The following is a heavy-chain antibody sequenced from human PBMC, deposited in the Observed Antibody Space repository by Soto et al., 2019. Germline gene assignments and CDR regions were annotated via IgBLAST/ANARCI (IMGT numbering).Heavy chain of an antibody. Sequence: QVQLQESGPGLVKPSQTLSLTCTVSGGSISSGGYYWSWIRQHAGKGLEWIGYIYYSGSTYYNPSLKSRVTISVDTSKNPFSLKLSSVTAADTAVYYCASGGRVARTFIAAAVDYWGQGTLVTVSS. J-gene: IGHJ4*02. D-gene: IGHD6-13*01. CDR3: ASGGRVARTFIAAAVDY. CDR1: GGSISSGGYY. CDR2: IYYSGST. V-gene: IGHV4-31*03.